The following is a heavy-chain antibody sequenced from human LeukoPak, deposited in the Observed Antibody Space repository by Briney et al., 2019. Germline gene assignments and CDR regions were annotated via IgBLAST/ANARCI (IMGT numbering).Heavy chain of an antibody. CDR3: AKWNNYYGSGSTGMDV. J-gene: IGHJ6*02. CDR1: GFTFDDYA. CDR2: ISWNSGSI. V-gene: IGHV3-9*01. D-gene: IGHD3-10*01. Sequence: GGSLRLSCAASGFTFDDYAVHWVRQAPGKGLEWVSGISWNSGSIGYADSVKGRFTISRDNAKNSLYLQMNSLRAEDTALYYCAKWNNYYGSGSTGMDVWGQGTTVTVSS.